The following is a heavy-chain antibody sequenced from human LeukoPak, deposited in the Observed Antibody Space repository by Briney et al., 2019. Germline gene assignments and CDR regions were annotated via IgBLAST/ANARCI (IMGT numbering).Heavy chain of an antibody. D-gene: IGHD6-6*01. CDR2: IYYSGSN. CDR3: ARFEYSSSSGLDV. Sequence: SETLSLTCTVSGGSISSYYWSWIRQPPGKGLEWIGYIYYSGSNNYNPSLKGQFRISVDTPQNQFSLNLGSVTLADTAVYYCARFEYSSSSGLDVWGKGTTVTVSS. CDR1: GGSISSYY. J-gene: IGHJ6*04. V-gene: IGHV4-59*01.